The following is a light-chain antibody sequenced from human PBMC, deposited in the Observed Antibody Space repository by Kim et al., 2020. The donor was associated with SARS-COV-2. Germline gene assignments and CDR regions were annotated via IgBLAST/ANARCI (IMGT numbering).Light chain of an antibody. CDR2: DAS. CDR1: QRMRSW. J-gene: IGKJ1*01. V-gene: IGKV1-5*01. CDR3: QQYNSYWT. Sequence: SASFGDMVTSTRRASQRMRSWLAWYHQKPGKAPKLLNYDASSWEGGLPSRFSGSGSGTVFTLTISSLQPDDSATYYCQQYNSYWTFGQGTKVDIK.